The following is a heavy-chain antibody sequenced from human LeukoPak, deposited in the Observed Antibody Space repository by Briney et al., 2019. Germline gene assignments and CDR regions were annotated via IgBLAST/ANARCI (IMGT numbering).Heavy chain of an antibody. Sequence: GESLQISCKASGYRFTSYWIAWVRQLPGKGLEWMGIIYPGDSDTRYSPSFQGQVTLSADKSINTAYLQWSSLKASDTAMYYCARRSSGSYYETWGQGTLVTVSS. CDR1: GYRFTSYW. CDR2: IYPGDSDT. V-gene: IGHV5-51*01. J-gene: IGHJ5*02. D-gene: IGHD1-26*01. CDR3: ARRSSGSYYET.